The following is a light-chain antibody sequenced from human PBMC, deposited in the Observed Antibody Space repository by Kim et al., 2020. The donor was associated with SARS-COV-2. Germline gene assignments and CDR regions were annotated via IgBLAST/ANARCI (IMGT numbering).Light chain of an antibody. J-gene: IGLJ3*02. Sequence: YELTQPPSMSVAPGKTARITCGGDNIGSKGVHWCQQKPGQAPILVIYYDSDRPSGIPERFSGSKFGNAATLTINRLEAGDVADYLCQVWVVGHPLFGGG. CDR3: QVWVVGHPL. CDR1: NIGSKG. CDR2: YDS. V-gene: IGLV3-21*01.